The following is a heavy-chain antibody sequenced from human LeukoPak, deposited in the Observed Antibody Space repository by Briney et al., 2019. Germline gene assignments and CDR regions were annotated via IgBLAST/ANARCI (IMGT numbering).Heavy chain of an antibody. J-gene: IGHJ4*02. Sequence: PGGSLRLSCAASGFTFSSYWMSWVRQAPGKGLEWVANIKQDGSEKYYVDSVKGRFTISRDNAKNSLYLQMNSLRAEDTAVYYCARERDYYGSGNYFDYWGQGTLVTVSS. D-gene: IGHD3-10*01. CDR2: IKQDGSEK. CDR1: GFTFSSYW. CDR3: ARERDYYGSGNYFDY. V-gene: IGHV3-7*01.